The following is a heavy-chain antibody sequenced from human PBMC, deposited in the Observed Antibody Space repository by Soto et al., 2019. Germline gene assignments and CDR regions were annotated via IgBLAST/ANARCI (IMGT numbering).Heavy chain of an antibody. CDR1: GFTFSSYG. D-gene: IGHD6-19*01. J-gene: IGHJ4*02. V-gene: IGHV3-30*18. Sequence: QVQLVESGGGVVQPGRSLRLSCAASGFTFSSYGMHWVRQAPGKGLEWVAVISYDGSNKYYADSVKGRFTISRDNSKNTLYLQMNSLRAEDTAVYYCAKDSRYSSGWYAYWGQGTLVTVSS. CDR2: ISYDGSNK. CDR3: AKDSRYSSGWYAY.